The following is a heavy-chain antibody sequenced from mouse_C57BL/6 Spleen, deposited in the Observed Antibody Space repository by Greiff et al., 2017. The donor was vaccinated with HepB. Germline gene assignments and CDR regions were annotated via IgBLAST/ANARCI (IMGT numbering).Heavy chain of an antibody. CDR1: GYAFSSSW. Sequence: QVQLQQSGPELVKPGASVKISCKASGYAFSSSWMNWVKQRPGKGLEWIGRIYPGDGDTNYNGKFKGKATLTADKSSSTAYMQLSSLTSEDSAVYFCARSVTMVVAYYYAMDYWGQGTSVTVSS. CDR3: ARSVTMVVAYYYAMDY. D-gene: IGHD1-1*01. CDR2: IYPGDGDT. V-gene: IGHV1-82*01. J-gene: IGHJ4*01.